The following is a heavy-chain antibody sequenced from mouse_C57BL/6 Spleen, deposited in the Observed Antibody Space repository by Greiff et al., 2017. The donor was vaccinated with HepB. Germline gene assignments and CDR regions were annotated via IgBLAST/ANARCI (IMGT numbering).Heavy chain of an antibody. Sequence: EVQLQQSGAELVRPGASVKLSCTASGFNIKDDYMHWVKPRPEQGLEWIGWIDPENGDTEYASKFQGKATITADTSSSTAYLQLSSLTSEDTAVYYCTTTGWFAYWGQGTLVTVSA. CDR2: IDPENGDT. V-gene: IGHV14-4*01. CDR3: TTTGWFAY. CDR1: GFNIKDDY. D-gene: IGHD4-1*01. J-gene: IGHJ3*01.